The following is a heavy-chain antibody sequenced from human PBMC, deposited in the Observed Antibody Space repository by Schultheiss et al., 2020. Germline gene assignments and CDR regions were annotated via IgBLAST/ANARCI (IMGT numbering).Heavy chain of an antibody. D-gene: IGHD2-15*01. CDR3: ARDPGYCSGGSCGSARGYYGMDV. CDR1: GGSISSGGYY. CDR2: IDFSGST. V-gene: IGHV4-31*03. Sequence: SQTLSLTCTVSGGSISSGGYYWSWIRQHPGKGLEWIGYIDFSGSTYYNPSLRGRVSISLDASKNQFSLKLSSVTAADTAVYYCARDPGYCSGGSCGSARGYYGMDVWGQGSTVTVSS. J-gene: IGHJ6*02.